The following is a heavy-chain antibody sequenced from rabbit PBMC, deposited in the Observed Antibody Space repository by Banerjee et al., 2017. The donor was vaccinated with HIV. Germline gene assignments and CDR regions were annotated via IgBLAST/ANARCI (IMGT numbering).Heavy chain of an antibody. Sequence: QSLEESGGDLVKPGASLTLTCTASGFSFSSSYYMCWVHQAPGKGLEWIACIYAGSSGSTYYASWAKGRFTISKTSSTTVTLQMTSLTAADTATYFCARDGSRASYDDYGDYFNLWGPGTLVTVS. D-gene: IGHD2-1*01. J-gene: IGHJ4*01. CDR2: IYAGSSGST. CDR3: ARDGSRASYDDYGDYFNL. CDR1: GFSFSSSYY. V-gene: IGHV1S40*01.